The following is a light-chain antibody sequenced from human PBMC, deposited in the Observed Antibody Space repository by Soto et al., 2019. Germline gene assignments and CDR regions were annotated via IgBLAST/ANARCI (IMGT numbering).Light chain of an antibody. CDR2: AAS. CDR3: QQYGSSPHA. V-gene: IGKV3-20*01. CDR1: QSVSNTY. J-gene: IGKJ2*01. Sequence: IVLTQSPGTLSLSPWERATLSCSASQSVSNTYLAWYQQKPGQAPRPLISAASSRATGIPDRFSGSGSGTDFTLTISRLEPEDCAVYYCQQYGSSPHAFGQGTKLEIK.